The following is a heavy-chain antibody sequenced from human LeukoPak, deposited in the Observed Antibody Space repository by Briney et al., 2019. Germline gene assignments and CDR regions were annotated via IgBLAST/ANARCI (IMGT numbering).Heavy chain of an antibody. CDR2: ISSSGNIK. CDR3: ARAPKFRLVGVPKGPFDP. D-gene: IGHD1-26*01. CDR1: GFTFSDYY. Sequence: GGSLRLSCAASGFTFSDYYMSWIRQAPGKGLEWLSYISSSGNIKYYTDSVKGRFTISRDNAKNSLYQQMNSLRAEDTAVYYCARAPKFRLVGVPKGPFDPWGQGSLVTVSS. J-gene: IGHJ5*02. V-gene: IGHV3-11*01.